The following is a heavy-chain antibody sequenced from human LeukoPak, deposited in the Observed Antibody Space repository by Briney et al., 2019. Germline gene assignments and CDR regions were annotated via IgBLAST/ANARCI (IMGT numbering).Heavy chain of an antibody. CDR3: ADPPTFGI. CDR2: INQDGSKK. Sequence: PGGSLRLSCSASGFTFGNYWMHWVRQAPGKGLEWAANINQDGSKKYYVDSVKDRFTISRDNAKNSLYLQMYSLRVEDMAVYSCADPPTFGIWGRGTMVTVSP. V-gene: IGHV3-7*03. J-gene: IGHJ3*02. CDR1: GFTFGNYW.